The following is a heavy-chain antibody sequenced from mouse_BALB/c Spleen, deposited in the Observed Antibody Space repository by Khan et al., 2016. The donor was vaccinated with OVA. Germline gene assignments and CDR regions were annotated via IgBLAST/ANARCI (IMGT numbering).Heavy chain of an antibody. CDR1: GYSITRDYA. CDR2: ISNSGST. Sequence: EVQLVESGPGLVKPSQSLSLTCTVTGYSITRDYAWNWIRQFPGNKLEWMGYISNSGSTTYNPSLKSRISITRDTSKNRFFLQLNSVTTEDTATYYWSSELGRYYAMDYWGQGTSGTVSS. D-gene: IGHD4-1*01. V-gene: IGHV3-2*02. CDR3: SSELGRYYAMDY. J-gene: IGHJ4*01.